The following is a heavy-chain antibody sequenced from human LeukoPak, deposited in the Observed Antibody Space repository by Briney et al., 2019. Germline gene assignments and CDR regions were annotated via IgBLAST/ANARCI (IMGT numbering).Heavy chain of an antibody. CDR1: GVTFSHAW. Sequence: GGSLRLSCAASGVTFSHAWMSWVRQAPGKGLEWVARVKSQPNGGTTDYTAHVKDRFTISRDDSKKMVYLQMNSLKTEDTAVYYCTTLGYDPWGQGTLVTVSS. CDR2: VKSQPNGGTT. CDR3: TTLGYDP. D-gene: IGHD2-15*01. J-gene: IGHJ5*02. V-gene: IGHV3-15*01.